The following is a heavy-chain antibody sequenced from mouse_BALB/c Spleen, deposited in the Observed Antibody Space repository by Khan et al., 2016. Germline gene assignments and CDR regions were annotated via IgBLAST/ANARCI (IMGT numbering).Heavy chain of an antibody. CDR2: IWGEGNT. Sequence: QVQLKESGPGLVAASQSLSITCTVTGFSLTSYGVSWVRQPPGKGLEWLGVIWGEGNTNYHSALISRLSISRDNTKNQVCIKLKSLQTDETATYYCAIPYYAYDGHYAMDYWGQGTSVTVCS. CDR1: GFSLTSYG. J-gene: IGHJ4*01. CDR3: AIPYYAYDGHYAMDY. V-gene: IGHV2-3*01. D-gene: IGHD2-2*01.